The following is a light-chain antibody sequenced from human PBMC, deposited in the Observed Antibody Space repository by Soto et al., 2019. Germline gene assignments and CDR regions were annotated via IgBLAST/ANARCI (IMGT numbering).Light chain of an antibody. CDR1: QIVAKNY. CDR2: GPS. Sequence: EIVLTQSPGTLSLSPGERATLSCRASQIVAKNYLAWYQQDPGQAPRLLIYGPSTRATGIPDRFSGSGSGTDFTLTISRLEPEDFAVYYCHQYADYPQTFGQGTKVEIK. J-gene: IGKJ1*01. V-gene: IGKV3-20*01. CDR3: HQYADYPQT.